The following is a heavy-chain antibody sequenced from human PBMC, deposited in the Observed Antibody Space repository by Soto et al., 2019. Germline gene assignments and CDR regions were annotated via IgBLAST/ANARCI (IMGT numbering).Heavy chain of an antibody. CDR3: GYTDNMSVRGWVVP. D-gene: IGHD3-10*01. CDR2: IDPSDSYT. J-gene: IGHJ5*02. Sequence: PGESLKISCHGSGYNFTSFGIHWVRKMPGKGLEWMGRIDPSDSYTNYSPSFQGHVTIAADKSITTAYLHWSSLKASDTAMYYCGYTDNMSVRGWVVPWGKGSQVTVSS. CDR1: GYNFTSFG. V-gene: IGHV5-10-1*01.